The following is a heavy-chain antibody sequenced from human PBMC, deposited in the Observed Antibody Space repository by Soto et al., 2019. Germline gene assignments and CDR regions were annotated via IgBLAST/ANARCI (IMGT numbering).Heavy chain of an antibody. V-gene: IGHV4-38-2*01. CDR1: GYSISSGYY. D-gene: IGHD3-3*01. J-gene: IGHJ4*02. CDR2: IYHSGST. CDR3: AGRLYYDFWSGYYTGHYFDY. Sequence: SETLSLTCAVSGYSISSGYYWGWIRQPPGKGLEWIGSIYHSGSTYYNPSLKSRVTISVDTSKNQFSLKLSSVTAADTAVYYCAGRLYYDFWSGYYTGHYFDYWGQGTLVTVPQ.